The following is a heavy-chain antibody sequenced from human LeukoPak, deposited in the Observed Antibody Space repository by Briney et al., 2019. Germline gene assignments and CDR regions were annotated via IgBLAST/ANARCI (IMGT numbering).Heavy chain of an antibody. CDR1: GFTFSSYG. CDR3: AKDPLTGSGYDTLIDY. CDR2: ISGSGGHA. V-gene: IGHV3-23*01. Sequence: GGSLRLSCAASGFTFSSYGMTWVRQAPGKGLEYVSSISGSGGHASYADSVKGRFTISRDNSKNTLYLQMNSLRAEDTAVYYCAKDPLTGSGYDTLIDYWGQGTLVTVSS. D-gene: IGHD5-12*01. J-gene: IGHJ4*02.